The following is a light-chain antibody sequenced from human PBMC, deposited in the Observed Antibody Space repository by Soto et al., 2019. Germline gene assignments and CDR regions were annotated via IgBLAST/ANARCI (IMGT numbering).Light chain of an antibody. Sequence: ALQLTQSPSSLSAAVGDRVTITCRASQGISSALAWYQQKPGKAPNLLIYEASSLESGVPSRFSGSGSGTDFTLTISSLQPEDFATYYCQQFNTYPFTFGPGTKVDIK. J-gene: IGKJ3*01. CDR1: QGISSA. V-gene: IGKV1-13*02. CDR2: EAS. CDR3: QQFNTYPFT.